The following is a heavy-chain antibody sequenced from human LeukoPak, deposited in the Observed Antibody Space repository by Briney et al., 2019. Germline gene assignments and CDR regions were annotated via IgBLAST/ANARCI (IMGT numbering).Heavy chain of an antibody. D-gene: IGHD3-22*01. CDR2: IYYSGST. Sequence: SETLSLTCTVSGGSISSYYWSWIRQPPGKGLEWIGYIYYSGSTNYNPSLKSRVTISVDTSKNQFSLKLSSVTAADTAVYYCAKGSSGYLYFDYWGQGTLVTVSS. V-gene: IGHV4-59*01. CDR3: AKGSSGYLYFDY. J-gene: IGHJ4*02. CDR1: GGSISSYY.